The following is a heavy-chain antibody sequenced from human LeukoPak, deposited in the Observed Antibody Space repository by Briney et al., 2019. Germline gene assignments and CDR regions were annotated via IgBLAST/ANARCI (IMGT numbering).Heavy chain of an antibody. V-gene: IGHV3-43*01. CDR3: AKDMDYYDSGGDKGSNAFDI. J-gene: IGHJ3*02. CDR1: GFTFEAYT. Sequence: GGSLRLSCAASGFTFEAYTMHWVRQAPGKGLEWVSLISWDGGSTYYADSAKDRFTISRDNSKHSLYLQMNSLRTEDTALYYCAKDMDYYDSGGDKGSNAFDIWGQGTMVTVSS. CDR2: ISWDGGST. D-gene: IGHD3-22*01.